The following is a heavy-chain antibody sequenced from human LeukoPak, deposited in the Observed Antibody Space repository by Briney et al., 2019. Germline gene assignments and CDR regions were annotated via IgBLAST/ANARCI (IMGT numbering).Heavy chain of an antibody. CDR1: GFTFSNAW. Sequence: PGRSLTLSCAASGFTFSNAWMSWVRQAPGKGLEWVGRIKSKTDGGTTDYAAPVKGRFTISRDDSKNTLYLQMNSLKTEDTAVYYCTTSGTPVDTAMVTVLSWGQGTLVTVSS. J-gene: IGHJ4*02. CDR3: TTSGTPVDTAMVTVLS. V-gene: IGHV3-15*01. CDR2: IKSKTDGGTT. D-gene: IGHD5-18*01.